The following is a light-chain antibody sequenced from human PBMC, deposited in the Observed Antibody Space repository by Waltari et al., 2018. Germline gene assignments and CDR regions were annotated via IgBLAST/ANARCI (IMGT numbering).Light chain of an antibody. CDR2: GAS. V-gene: IGKV3-15*01. J-gene: IGKJ4*01. CDR1: QSIHDN. Sequence: EVVMTQSPATLSVSPGERVTLSCRASQSIHDNLAWYQHIPGHAHRLLIYGASTRAAAIPGRFVGGGSGNEFTLTIRSLQSEDSAVYYCQQYNVWPPLTFGGGTKVEIK. CDR3: QQYNVWPPLT.